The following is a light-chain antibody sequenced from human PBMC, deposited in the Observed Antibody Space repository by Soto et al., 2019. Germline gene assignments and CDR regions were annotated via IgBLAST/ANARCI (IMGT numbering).Light chain of an antibody. CDR2: GNS. V-gene: IGLV1-40*01. J-gene: IGLJ2*01. CDR3: QSSDSSLSGVL. CDR1: TSNIGAGYD. Sequence: QSVLTQPPSVSGAPGQRVTISCTGSTSNIGAGYDVHWYQQLPGTAPKLLIYGNSNRSSGVPDRFSGSKSGTSASLAITGLQAEDEADYYCQSSDSSLSGVLFGGGTKLTVL.